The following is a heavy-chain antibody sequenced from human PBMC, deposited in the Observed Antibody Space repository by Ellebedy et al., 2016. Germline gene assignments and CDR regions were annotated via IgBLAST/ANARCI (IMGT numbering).Heavy chain of an antibody. D-gene: IGHD2-15*01. Sequence: GGSLRLSCAASGFTFSDHYMDWVRQAPGKGLEWVGRSKNKINSYTTEYAASVQGRFTISRDDSRKSVDLQMNSLKTEDTAVYYCALHWGVGGRGRNWGQGTLVTVSS. CDR1: GFTFSDHY. J-gene: IGHJ4*02. CDR3: ALHWGVGGRGRN. V-gene: IGHV3-72*01. CDR2: SKNKINSYTT.